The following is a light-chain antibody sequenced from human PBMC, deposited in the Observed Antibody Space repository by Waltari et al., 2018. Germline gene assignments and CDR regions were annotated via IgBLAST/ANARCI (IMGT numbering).Light chain of an antibody. J-gene: IGLJ3*02. V-gene: IGLV8-61*01. Sequence: QTVVIQETSLSVYTGGTVILTCSFNSGSVPSTSSSTWYQQTPGQPPRTLVYKGISRSSGVPVRFSGSILGNTAALTITGAQADDESDYYCSMYMGSGVWVFGGGTKLTVL. CDR1: SGSVPSTSS. CDR2: KGI. CDR3: SMYMGSGVWV.